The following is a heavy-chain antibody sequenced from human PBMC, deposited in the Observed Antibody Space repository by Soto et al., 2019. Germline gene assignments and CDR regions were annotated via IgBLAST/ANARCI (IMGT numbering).Heavy chain of an antibody. Sequence: PGGSLRLSCAASGFTFSSYAMSWVRQAPGKGLEWVSAISGSGGSTYYADSVKGRFTISRDNSKNTLYLQMNSLRAEDTAVYYCAKAPGGSYSFDIDYWGQGTLVTVSS. D-gene: IGHD1-26*01. J-gene: IGHJ4*02. CDR1: GFTFSSYA. CDR3: AKAPGGSYSFDIDY. V-gene: IGHV3-23*01. CDR2: ISGSGGST.